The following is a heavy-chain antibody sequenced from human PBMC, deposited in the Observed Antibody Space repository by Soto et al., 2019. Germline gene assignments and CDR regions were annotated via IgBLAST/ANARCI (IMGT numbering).Heavy chain of an antibody. Sequence: GGSLRLSCAASGFTFSSSTMNWVRQAPGKGLEWVSSISSDSVWIYYAASVKGRFTISRDNAKNSLFPQMSSLRAEDTAVYYCASGSYGDYSDWGQGTLVTVSS. J-gene: IGHJ4*02. CDR1: GFTFSSST. CDR3: ASGSYGDYSD. CDR2: ISSDSVWI. V-gene: IGHV3-21*01. D-gene: IGHD4-17*01.